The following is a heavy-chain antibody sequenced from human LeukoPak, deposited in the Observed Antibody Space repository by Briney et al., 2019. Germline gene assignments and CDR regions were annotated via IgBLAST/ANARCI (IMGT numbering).Heavy chain of an antibody. D-gene: IGHD3-10*01. J-gene: IGHJ6*02. V-gene: IGHV3-23*01. CDR2: ISGSGGST. Sequence: PGGSLRLSCAASGFTVRNNYMNWVRQAPGKGLEWVSAISGSGGSTYYADSVKGRFTISRDNSKNTLYLQMNSLRGDDTAVYYCAKAHGSGSSYYYYYGMDVWGQGTTVTVSS. CDR3: AKAHGSGSSYYYYYGMDV. CDR1: GFTVRNNY.